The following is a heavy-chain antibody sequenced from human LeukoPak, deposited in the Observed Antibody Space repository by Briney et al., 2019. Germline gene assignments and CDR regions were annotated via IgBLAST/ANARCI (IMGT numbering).Heavy chain of an antibody. CDR3: AKPFGDYYYGMDV. Sequence: PGGSLRLSCAASGFTFSSYAMSWVRQAPGKGLVWVSAISGSGGSTYYADSVKGRFTISRDNSKNTLYLQMNSLRAEDTAVYYCAKPFGDYYYGMDVWGQGTTVTVSS. CDR1: GFTFSSYA. D-gene: IGHD3-10*01. V-gene: IGHV3-23*01. J-gene: IGHJ6*02. CDR2: ISGSGGST.